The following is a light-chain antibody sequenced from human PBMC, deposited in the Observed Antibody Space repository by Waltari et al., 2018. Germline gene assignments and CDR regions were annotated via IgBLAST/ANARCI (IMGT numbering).Light chain of an antibody. J-gene: IGLJ2*01. V-gene: IGLV2-14*01. CDR1: SSDFRVYNY. Sequence: QSALTQPASVSGSPGQSIAISCTGTSSDFRVYNYISWFQHHPGKAPKLVIFEVTNRPTAVYNRFSGSKSGKTASLTMSERRAEDEADYYCSSYTDGNTLFGGGTKVTVL. CDR3: SSYTDGNTL. CDR2: EVT.